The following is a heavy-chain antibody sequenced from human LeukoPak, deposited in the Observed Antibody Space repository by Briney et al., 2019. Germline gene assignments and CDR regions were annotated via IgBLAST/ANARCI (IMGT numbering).Heavy chain of an antibody. CDR3: AKDLPPPSYGALDF. V-gene: IGHV3-23*01. D-gene: IGHD4-17*01. CDR1: GFSFSSYA. J-gene: IGHJ4*02. CDR2: ISGSGGNT. Sequence: GGSLRLSFAPSGFSFSSYAMSWVRQAPGKGLEWVSIISGSGGNTYYADSVKGRFTISRDNSKNTLFLQMNRLRGEYAAVYYCAKDLPPPSYGALDFWGQGTLVTVSS.